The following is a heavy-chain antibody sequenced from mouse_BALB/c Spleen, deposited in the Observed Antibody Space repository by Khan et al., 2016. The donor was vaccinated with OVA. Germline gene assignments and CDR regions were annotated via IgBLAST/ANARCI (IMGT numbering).Heavy chain of an antibody. CDR3: TRSGYGAFVY. CDR2: INPSNGGT. D-gene: IGHD1-1*02. Sequence: QIQLVQSGAELVKPGASVRLSCKASGYTFTSYYLYWVKQRPGQGLEWIGDINPSNGGTNFNEMFKTKATLTVDKSSSTAYMQLSSLTSEDPAVYYCTRSGYGAFVYWGQGTLVTVSA. CDR1: GYTFTSYY. V-gene: IGHV1S81*02. J-gene: IGHJ3*01.